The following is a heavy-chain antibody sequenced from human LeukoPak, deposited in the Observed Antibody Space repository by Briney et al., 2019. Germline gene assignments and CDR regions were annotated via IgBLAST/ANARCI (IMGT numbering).Heavy chain of an antibody. CDR3: AREAGSGWPDFDY. J-gene: IGHJ4*02. CDR1: GGSFSGYY. V-gene: IGHV4-34*09. CDR2: IYYSGST. Sequence: SETLSLTCAVYGGSFSGYYWSWIRQPPGKGLEWIGYIYYSGSTYYNPSLKSRVTISVDTSKNQFSLKLSSVTAADTAVYYCAREAGSGWPDFDYWGQGTLVTVSS. D-gene: IGHD6-19*01.